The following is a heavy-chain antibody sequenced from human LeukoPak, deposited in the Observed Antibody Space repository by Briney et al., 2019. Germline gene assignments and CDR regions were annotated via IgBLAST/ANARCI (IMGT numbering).Heavy chain of an antibody. CDR3: AAVVGATAPDD. CDR1: GFTFTSSA. J-gene: IGHJ4*02. V-gene: IGHV1-58*01. Sequence: AASVKVSCRASGFTFTSSAVQWVRQARGQRLERIGWIVVGSGNTNYAQKFQERVTITRDMSTSTAYMELSSLRSEDTAVYYCAAVVGATAPDDWGQGTLVTVSS. D-gene: IGHD5-12*01. CDR2: IVVGSGNT.